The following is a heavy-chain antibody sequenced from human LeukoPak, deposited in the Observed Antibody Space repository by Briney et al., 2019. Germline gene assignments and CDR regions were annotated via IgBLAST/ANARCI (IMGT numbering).Heavy chain of an antibody. CDR3: AKYNTGYYDILTGYLWGFDP. CDR1: GFTFSSYA. V-gene: IGHV3-23*01. J-gene: IGHJ5*02. CDR2: ISGSGGST. Sequence: GGSLRLSCAASGFTFSSYAMSWVRQAPGKGLEWVSAISGSGGSTYYADSVKGRFTISRDNSKNTLYLQMNSLRAEDTAVYYCAKYNTGYYDILTGYLWGFDPWGQGTLVTVS. D-gene: IGHD3-9*01.